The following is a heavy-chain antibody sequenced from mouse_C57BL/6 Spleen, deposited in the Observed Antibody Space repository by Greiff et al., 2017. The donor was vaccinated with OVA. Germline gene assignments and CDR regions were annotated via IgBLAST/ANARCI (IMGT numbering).Heavy chain of an antibody. CDR2: INPSTGGT. V-gene: IGHV1-42*01. J-gene: IGHJ3*01. Sequence: VQLKQSGPELVKPGASVKISCKASGYSFTGYYMNWVKQSPEKSLEWIGEINPSTGGTTYNQKFKAKATLTVDKSSSTAYMQLKSLTSEDSAGYYCANNYDDYYGFAYWGQGTLVTVSA. D-gene: IGHD2-3*01. CDR1: GYSFTGYY. CDR3: ANNYDDYYGFAY.